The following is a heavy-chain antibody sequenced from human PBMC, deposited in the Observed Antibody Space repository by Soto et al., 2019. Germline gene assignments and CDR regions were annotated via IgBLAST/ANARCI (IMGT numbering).Heavy chain of an antibody. CDR1: GFTFSDYY. V-gene: IGHV3-11*01. J-gene: IGHJ4*02. CDR2: IGSSDNIL. Sequence: QVPLVESGGGLVKPGGSLRLSCAASGFTFSDYYMSWIRQAPGKGLEWVSYIGSSDNILYYPDSVKGRFTISRDNAKNSLYLQMNSLRAEDTAVYYCARDLGYYESSGYFDYGGQGTLVTVSS. D-gene: IGHD3-22*01. CDR3: ARDLGYYESSGYFDY.